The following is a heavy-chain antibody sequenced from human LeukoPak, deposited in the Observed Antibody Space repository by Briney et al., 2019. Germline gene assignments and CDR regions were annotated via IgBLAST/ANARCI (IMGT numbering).Heavy chain of an antibody. V-gene: IGHV4-34*01. D-gene: IGHD3-9*01. J-gene: IGHJ4*02. Sequence: NSAETLSLTCAVYGLTFSGYNLNWIRQPPGKGLEWIGSINHSGSTNYNPSLKRRVTISVDTSKNQFSLKLSSVTAADTAVYYCARGPLRYFDWGEYFDYWGQGTLVTVSS. CDR2: INHSGST. CDR3: ARGPLRYFDWGEYFDY. CDR1: GLTFSGYN.